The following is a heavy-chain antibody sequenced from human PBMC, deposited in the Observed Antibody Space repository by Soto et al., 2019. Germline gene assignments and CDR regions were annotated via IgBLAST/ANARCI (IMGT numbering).Heavy chain of an antibody. J-gene: IGHJ4*02. D-gene: IGHD4-17*01. Sequence: PGGSLRLSCAASGFTVSTNDMTWVRQSLGRGLEWVSVIHSSGNTNYAAPVKGRFTISRDDSKNTLYLQMNSLKTEDTAVYYCTTDPDYGDYPNLYYFDYWGQGTLVTVSS. CDR2: IHSSGNT. CDR3: TTDPDYGDYPNLYYFDY. CDR1: GFTVSTND. V-gene: IGHV3-66*01.